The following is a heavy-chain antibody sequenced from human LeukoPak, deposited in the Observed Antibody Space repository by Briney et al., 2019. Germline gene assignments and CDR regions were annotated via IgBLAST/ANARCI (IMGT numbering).Heavy chain of an antibody. V-gene: IGHV3-30-3*01. CDR3: ARDVAENFLTGYNYGMDV. J-gene: IGHJ6*02. D-gene: IGHD3/OR15-3a*01. CDR1: GFTFSSYA. Sequence: GGSLRLSCAASGFTFSSYAMQWVRQAPGKGLEWVAVISYDGSNKYYADSVKGRFTISRDNSKNTLYLQMNSLRAEDTAVYYCARDVAENFLTGYNYGMDVWGQGTTVTVSS. CDR2: ISYDGSNK.